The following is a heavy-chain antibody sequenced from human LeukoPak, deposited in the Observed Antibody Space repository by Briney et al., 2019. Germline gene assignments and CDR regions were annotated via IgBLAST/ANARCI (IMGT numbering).Heavy chain of an antibody. D-gene: IGHD1-26*01. CDR3: ARDTIVGATSPYFDY. CDR1: GFTFSIYA. Sequence: GRSLRLSCAASGFTFSIYAMHWVRQAPGKGLEWVAVISYDGSNKYYADSVKGRFTISRDNSKNTLYLQMNSLRAEDTAVYYCARDTIVGATSPYFDYWGQGTLVTVSS. CDR2: ISYDGSNK. J-gene: IGHJ4*02. V-gene: IGHV3-30-3*01.